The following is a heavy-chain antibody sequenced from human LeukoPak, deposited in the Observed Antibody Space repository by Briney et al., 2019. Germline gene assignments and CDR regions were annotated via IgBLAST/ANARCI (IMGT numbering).Heavy chain of an antibody. CDR1: GFTFSSYS. CDR2: ITTSSSYI. D-gene: IGHD5-18*01. J-gene: IGHJ4*02. Sequence: GGSLRLSCAASGFTFSSYSINWVRQAPGKGLEWVSSITTSSSYIYYADSVKGRFTISRDNAKNSLYLQMNSLRAEDTAVYYCARDLGGYSYGSHFDYWGQGTLVTVSS. V-gene: IGHV3-21*01. CDR3: ARDLGGYSYGSHFDY.